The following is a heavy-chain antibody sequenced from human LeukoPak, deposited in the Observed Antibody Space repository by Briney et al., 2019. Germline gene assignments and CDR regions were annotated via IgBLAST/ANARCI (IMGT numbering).Heavy chain of an antibody. V-gene: IGHV3-23*01. D-gene: IGHD2-15*01. Sequence: GGSLRLSCAASGFTFSSYAMSWVRQAPGKGLEWVSAISGSGGSTYYADSVKGRSTISRDNSKNTLYLQMNSLRAEDTAVYYCAKSCSGGSCYFDYWGQGTLVTVSS. J-gene: IGHJ4*02. CDR1: GFTFSSYA. CDR3: AKSCSGGSCYFDY. CDR2: ISGSGGST.